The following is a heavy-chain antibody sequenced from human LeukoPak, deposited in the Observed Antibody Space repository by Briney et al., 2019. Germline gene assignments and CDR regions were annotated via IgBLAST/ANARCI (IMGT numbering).Heavy chain of an antibody. CDR1: GGSISSGSYY. CDR3: ARAPSAARVAFDI. CDR2: IYTSGST. J-gene: IGHJ3*02. D-gene: IGHD2-15*01. Sequence: SQTLSLTCTVSGGSISSGSYYWSWIRQPAGKGLEWIGRIYTSGSTNYNPSLKSRVTISVDTSKNQFSLKLSSVTAADTAVYYCARAPSAARVAFDIWGQGTMVTVSS. V-gene: IGHV4-61*02.